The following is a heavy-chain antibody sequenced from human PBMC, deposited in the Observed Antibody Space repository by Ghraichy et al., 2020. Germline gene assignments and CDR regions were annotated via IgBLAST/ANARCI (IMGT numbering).Heavy chain of an antibody. V-gene: IGHV4-34*01. J-gene: IGHJ5*02. CDR3: ARGLRFGELGWFDP. CDR1: GGSFSGYY. D-gene: IGHD3-10*01. CDR2: INHSGST. Sequence: SQTLSLTCAVYGGSFSGYYWSWIRQPPGKGLEWIGEINHSGSTNYNPSLKSRVTISVDTSKNQFSLKLSSVTAADTAVYYCARGLRFGELGWFDPWGQGTLVTVSS.